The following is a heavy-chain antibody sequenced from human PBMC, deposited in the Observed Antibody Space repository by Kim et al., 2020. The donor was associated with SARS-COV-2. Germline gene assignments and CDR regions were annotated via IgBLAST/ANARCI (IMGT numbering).Heavy chain of an antibody. CDR2: LSAYNGNT. CDR1: GYTFTSYG. Sequence: ASVKVSCKASGYTFTSYGISWVRQAPGQGLEWMGWLSAYNGNTNYAQKLQGRVTMTTDTSTSTAYMELRSLRSDDTTVYYCARIEGARGVLGYYFDYWGQGTLVTVSS. J-gene: IGHJ4*02. V-gene: IGHV1-18*01. D-gene: IGHD2-8*02. CDR3: ARIEGARGVLGYYFDY.